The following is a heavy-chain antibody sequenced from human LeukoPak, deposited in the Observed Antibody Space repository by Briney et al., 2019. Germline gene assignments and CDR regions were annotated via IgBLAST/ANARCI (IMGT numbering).Heavy chain of an antibody. Sequence: PGGSLRLSCAASGFTFSRYWMSWVRQAPEKGLEWVANIKQDGSEKYYVDSVKGRFTISRDNAKNSLYLQMNSLRAEDTAVYYCARDGTSIVGSLDYWGQGTLVTVSS. CDR1: GFTFSRYW. J-gene: IGHJ4*02. V-gene: IGHV3-7*05. CDR2: IKQDGSEK. D-gene: IGHD1-26*01. CDR3: ARDGTSIVGSLDY.